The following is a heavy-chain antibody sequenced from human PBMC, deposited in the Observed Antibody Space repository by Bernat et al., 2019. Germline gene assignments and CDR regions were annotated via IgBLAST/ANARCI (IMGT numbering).Heavy chain of an antibody. CDR3: ARGLYGDPFY. V-gene: IGHV3-66*01. CDR2: IYSGGHT. J-gene: IGHJ4*02. Sequence: EVQLVESGGGLVQAGGSLRLSCAASGFTVSNSYMTWVRQAPGKGLEWVSVIYSGGHTYYVDSVKGRFTISRDNFKNTLDLQMNSLRAEDTAVYYCARGLYGDPFYWGQGTLVTVSS. D-gene: IGHD4-17*01. CDR1: GFTVSNSY.